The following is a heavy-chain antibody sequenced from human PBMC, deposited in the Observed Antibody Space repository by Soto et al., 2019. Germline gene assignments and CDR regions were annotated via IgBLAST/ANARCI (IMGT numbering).Heavy chain of an antibody. V-gene: IGHV5-51*01. CDR3: TRHLYTTANGSLFVNF. D-gene: IGHD1-26*01. CDR2: IYPRDSDT. CDR1: RYSFTSYW. Sequence: PGESLKISCKGSRYSFTSYWIGRVRQMPGKGLERMGIIYPRDSDTKYNPSLQGQVSISADNSVATAYLHSSSLKPSVRATVYSTRHLYTTANGSLFVNFWGQGTPVSVSS. J-gene: IGHJ4*02.